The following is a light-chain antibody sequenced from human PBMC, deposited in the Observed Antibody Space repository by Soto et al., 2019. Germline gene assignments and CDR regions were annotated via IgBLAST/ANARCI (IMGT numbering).Light chain of an antibody. CDR1: QSIRTW. J-gene: IGKJ1*01. Sequence: DIQMSQSPSTLSASVGDRVTITCRASQSIRTWVAWFQQKQGKAQKLLISDASSLESGVPSRFSGRGSRTEFTLTICSLRPDDFATCYCQLYSSDLWTFGQGPNIEI. CDR2: DAS. V-gene: IGKV1-5*01. CDR3: QLYSSDLWT.